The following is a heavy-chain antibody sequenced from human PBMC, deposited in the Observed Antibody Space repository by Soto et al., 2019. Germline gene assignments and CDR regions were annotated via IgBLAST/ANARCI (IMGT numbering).Heavy chain of an antibody. CDR3: TRDFPRLGYSYGLTTDY. D-gene: IGHD5-18*01. J-gene: IGHJ4*02. CDR1: GFTFGDYA. CDR2: IRSKAYGGTT. V-gene: IGHV3-49*03. Sequence: GGSLRLSCTASGFTFGDYAMIWFRQAPGKGLEWVGFIRSKAYGGTTEYAASVKGRFTISRDDSKSIAYLQMDSLKTEDTAVYYCTRDFPRLGYSYGLTTDYWGQGTLVTVSS.